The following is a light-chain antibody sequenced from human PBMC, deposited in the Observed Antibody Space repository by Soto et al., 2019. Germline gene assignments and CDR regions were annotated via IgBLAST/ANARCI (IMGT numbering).Light chain of an antibody. Sequence: DIKMTQSPSSLSASVGDRVTITCRASQYISNYLNWYQQKSGTAPKLLIHTASTLQSGVPSRFSGRGSGPDFTVTSSSVQPDDFAIYFCQESYSAPPAFGQGTTVEIK. J-gene: IGKJ2*01. CDR2: TAS. CDR3: QESYSAPPA. CDR1: QYISNY. V-gene: IGKV1-39*01.